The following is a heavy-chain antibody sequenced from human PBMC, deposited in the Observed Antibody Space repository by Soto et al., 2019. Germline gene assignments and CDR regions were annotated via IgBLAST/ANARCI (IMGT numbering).Heavy chain of an antibody. Sequence: PGGSLRLSCEASGFTFSSNAMTWVRQAPGKGLVWVTRISTGGSSTDYADYVTGRFTVSRDNAKNTLYLQLNRLRVDDTAVYYCARDTNGLHYWGQGTLVTVSS. CDR1: GFTFSSNA. CDR2: ISTGGSST. V-gene: IGHV3-74*01. J-gene: IGHJ4*02. D-gene: IGHD2-8*01. CDR3: ARDTNGLHY.